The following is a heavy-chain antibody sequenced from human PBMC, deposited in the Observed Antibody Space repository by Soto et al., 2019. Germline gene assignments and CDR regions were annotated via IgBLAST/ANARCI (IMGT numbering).Heavy chain of an antibody. Sequence: QVQLVQSGAEVKKPGSSVKVSCKASGGTFSSYAISWVRQAPGQGLEWMGGIIPIFGTANYAQRFQGRVTITADESTSTAYMELSSLRSEDTAVYYCARSLVGYSSGWPTFDYWGQGTLVTVSS. CDR1: GGTFSSYA. CDR2: IIPIFGTA. V-gene: IGHV1-69*01. CDR3: ARSLVGYSSGWPTFDY. J-gene: IGHJ4*02. D-gene: IGHD6-19*01.